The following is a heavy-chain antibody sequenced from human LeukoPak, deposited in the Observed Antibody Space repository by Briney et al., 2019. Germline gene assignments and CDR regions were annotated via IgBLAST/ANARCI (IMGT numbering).Heavy chain of an antibody. CDR2: ISAYNGNT. CDR3: ARGIDSASPPLGTFEI. J-gene: IGHJ3*02. D-gene: IGHD1-26*01. Sequence: ASVKVSCKASGYTFTSYGISWVRQAPGQGLEWMGWISAYNGNTNYAQKLQGRVTITADESTSTAYMELSSLRSEDTAVYYCARGIDSASPPLGTFEIWGQGTMVTVSS. V-gene: IGHV1-18*01. CDR1: GYTFTSYG.